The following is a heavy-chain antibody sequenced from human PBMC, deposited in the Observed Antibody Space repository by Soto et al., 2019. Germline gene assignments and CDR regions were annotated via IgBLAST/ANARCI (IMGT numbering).Heavy chain of an antibody. Sequence: PSEILSLTCAVSGGSISSSNWWSWVRQPPGKGLEWIGEIYHSGSTNYNPSLKSRVTISVDKSKNQFSLKLSSVTAADTAVYYCARALYSYGYTSWFDPWGQGTLVTVSS. V-gene: IGHV4-4*02. CDR2: IYHSGST. CDR3: ARALYSYGYTSWFDP. D-gene: IGHD5-18*01. J-gene: IGHJ5*02. CDR1: GGSISSSNW.